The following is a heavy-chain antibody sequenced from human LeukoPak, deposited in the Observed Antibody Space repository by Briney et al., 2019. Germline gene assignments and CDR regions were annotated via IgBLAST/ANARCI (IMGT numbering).Heavy chain of an antibody. Sequence: GGSLRLSCAASGFTVSSNYMSWVRQAPGKGLEWVSVIYSGGSTYYADSVKGRFTISRDNSKNTLYLQMNGLRAEDTAVYYCARATMFWYMDVWGKGTTVTVSS. J-gene: IGHJ6*03. CDR1: GFTVSSNY. V-gene: IGHV3-53*01. D-gene: IGHD3-10*02. CDR3: ARATMFWYMDV. CDR2: IYSGGST.